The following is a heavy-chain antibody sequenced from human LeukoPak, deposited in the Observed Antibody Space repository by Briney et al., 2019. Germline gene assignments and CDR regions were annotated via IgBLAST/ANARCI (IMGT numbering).Heavy chain of an antibody. CDR1: GYSFTSYW. D-gene: IGHD3-16*02. CDR3: ARSPIMITFGGVIVPFDY. J-gene: IGHJ4*02. V-gene: IGHV5-51*01. Sequence: GGSLKISCKGSGYSFTSYWIGWVRQMPGKGLEWMGIIYPGDSDTRYSPSFQGQVTISADKSISTAYLQWSSLKASDTAMYYCARSPIMITFGGVIVPFDYWGQGTLVTVSS. CDR2: IYPGDSDT.